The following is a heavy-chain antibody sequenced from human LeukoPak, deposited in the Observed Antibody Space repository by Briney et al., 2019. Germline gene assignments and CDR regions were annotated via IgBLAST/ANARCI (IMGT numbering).Heavy chain of an antibody. V-gene: IGHV3-30-3*01. CDR1: GFTFSSYA. D-gene: IGHD3-16*01. J-gene: IGHJ4*02. CDR3: AREIWGTFKD. CDR2: ISYDGSSK. Sequence: GRSLRLSCAASGFTFSSYAMYWVRQAPGKGLEWVTFISYDGSSKYYADSVKGRFTISRDNSKNTLFLQMNSLRDEDTAVYYCAREIWGTFKDWGQGTLVTVPS.